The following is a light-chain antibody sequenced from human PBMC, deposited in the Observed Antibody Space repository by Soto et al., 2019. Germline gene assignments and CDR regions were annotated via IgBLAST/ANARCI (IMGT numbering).Light chain of an antibody. CDR3: XQYNAYCT. V-gene: IGKV1-5*01. CDR2: DAS. Sequence: DIQMTQSPSTLSGSLGDSVTITCRASQTISSWLAWYQQKPGKATKLLIYDASSLESGVQSRFSGSGSGTDFTLTISSLQPDDSATYFCXQYNAYCTCGQGTKVDIK. J-gene: IGKJ1*01. CDR1: QTISSW.